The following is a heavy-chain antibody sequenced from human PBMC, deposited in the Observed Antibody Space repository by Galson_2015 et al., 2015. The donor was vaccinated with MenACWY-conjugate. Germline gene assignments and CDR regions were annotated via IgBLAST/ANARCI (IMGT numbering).Heavy chain of an antibody. Sequence: QSGAEVKKPGESLRISCKGSGYSFISYWITWVRQMPGKGLEWMGKIDPSNSYTDYSPSSQGHVTISADKSINTAYLQWSSLAASDTAMYYCARSYSSSSPDDYWGQGTLLTASS. J-gene: IGHJ4*02. CDR3: ARSYSSSSPDDY. CDR2: IDPSNSYT. V-gene: IGHV5-10-1*01. CDR1: GYSFISYW. D-gene: IGHD6-6*01.